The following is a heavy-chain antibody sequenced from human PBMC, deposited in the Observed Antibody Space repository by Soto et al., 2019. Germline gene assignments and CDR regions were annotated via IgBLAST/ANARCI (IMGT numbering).Heavy chain of an antibody. CDR2: IYHSGST. CDR3: ARAVHDSSGYYPQNTFDY. D-gene: IGHD3-22*01. J-gene: IGHJ4*02. CDR1: GGSISSSNW. Sequence: QVQLQESGPGLVKPSGTLSLTCAVSGGSISSSNWWSWVRQPPGKGLEWIGEIYHSGSTNYNPSLKSRVTISVDKSKHQSSLKLSSVTAADTAVYYCARAVHDSSGYYPQNTFDYWGQGTLVTVSS. V-gene: IGHV4-4*02.